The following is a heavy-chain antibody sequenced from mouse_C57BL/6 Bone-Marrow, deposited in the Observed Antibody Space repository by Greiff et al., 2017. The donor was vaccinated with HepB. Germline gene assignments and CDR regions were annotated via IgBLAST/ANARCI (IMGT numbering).Heavy chain of an antibody. D-gene: IGHD1-1*01. Sequence: EVQRVESGGDLVKPGGSLKLSCAASGFTFSSYGMSWVRQTPDKRLEWVATISSGGSYTYYPDSVKGRFTISRDNAKNTLYLQMSRLKSEDTAMYYCARQDYDGSSHYAMDYWGQGTSVTVSS. CDR1: GFTFSSYG. CDR3: ARQDYDGSSHYAMDY. CDR2: ISSGGSYT. J-gene: IGHJ4*01. V-gene: IGHV5-6*01.